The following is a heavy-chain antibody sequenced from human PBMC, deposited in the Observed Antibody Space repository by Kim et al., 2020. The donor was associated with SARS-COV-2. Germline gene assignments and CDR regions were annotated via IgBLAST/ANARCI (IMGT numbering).Heavy chain of an antibody. CDR2: INHSGST. J-gene: IGHJ6*02. V-gene: IGHV4-34*01. Sequence: SETLSLTCAVYGGSFSGYYWSWIRQPPGKGLEWIGEINHSGSTNYNPSLKSRVTISVDTSKNQFSLKLSSVTAADTAVYYCARGNYYYYGMDVWGQGTTVTVSS. CDR3: ARGNYYYYGMDV. CDR1: GGSFSGYY.